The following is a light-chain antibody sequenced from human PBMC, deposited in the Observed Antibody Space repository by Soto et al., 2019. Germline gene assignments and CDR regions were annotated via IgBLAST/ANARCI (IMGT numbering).Light chain of an antibody. Sequence: QSALTQPASVSGSPGQSITIYCTGTSSDVGGFNSVSWYQQHPGKAPKLVIYEVSDRPSGVSNRFSGSKSGITASLTISGLQAEDEADYYCSSFTSSTTYVFGTGTKVTVL. V-gene: IGLV2-14*01. CDR1: SSDVGGFNS. J-gene: IGLJ1*01. CDR3: SSFTSSTTYV. CDR2: EVS.